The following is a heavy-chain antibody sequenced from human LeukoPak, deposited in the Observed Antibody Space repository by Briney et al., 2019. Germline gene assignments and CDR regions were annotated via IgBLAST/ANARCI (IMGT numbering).Heavy chain of an antibody. D-gene: IGHD6-13*01. J-gene: IGHJ4*02. CDR3: ARTGGLYSSSWYADY. V-gene: IGHV4-59*01. CDR2: IYYSGST. CDR1: GGSISSYC. Sequence: KPSETLSLTCTVSGGSISSYCWSWIRQPPGKGLEWIGYIYYSGSTNYNPSLKSRVTISVDTSKNQFSLKLSSVTAADTAVYYCARTGGLYSSSWYADYWGQGTLVTVSS.